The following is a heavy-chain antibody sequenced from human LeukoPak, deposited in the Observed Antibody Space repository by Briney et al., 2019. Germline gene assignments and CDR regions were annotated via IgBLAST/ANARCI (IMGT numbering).Heavy chain of an antibody. V-gene: IGHV3-11*04. D-gene: IGHD1-1*01. Sequence: GGSLRLFCAASGFTFSDYYMNWIRRAPGKGREWVSYISSSVRTIYYADSVKGRFTISRDNTKNSLYLQMTGLRAEDTAVYYCARRSYWNDVLDYGGQGTLVTVSS. J-gene: IGHJ4*02. CDR3: ARRSYWNDVLDY. CDR2: ISSSVRTI. CDR1: GFTFSDYY.